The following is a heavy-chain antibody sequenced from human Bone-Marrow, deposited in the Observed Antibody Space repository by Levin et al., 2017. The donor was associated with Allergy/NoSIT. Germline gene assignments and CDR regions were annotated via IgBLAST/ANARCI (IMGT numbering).Heavy chain of an antibody. CDR3: AKVRTTGYFSMFLDY. D-gene: IGHD3-9*01. Sequence: GGSLRLSCATSGFLFTNYAMTWVRQAPGKGLEWVSTMSGSGSLTHYAESVKGRFTISRDNSKRALFLQMDNLRAEDTAVYYCAKVRTTGYFSMFLDYWGQGALVTVPS. CDR1: GFLFTNYA. J-gene: IGHJ4*02. V-gene: IGHV3-23*01. CDR2: MSGSGSLT.